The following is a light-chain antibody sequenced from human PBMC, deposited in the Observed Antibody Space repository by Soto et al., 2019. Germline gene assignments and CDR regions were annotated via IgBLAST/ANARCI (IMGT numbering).Light chain of an antibody. CDR3: QKYNSAPRS. CDR1: QGISTY. CDR2: AES. J-gene: IGKJ3*01. V-gene: IGKV1-27*01. Sequence: DIQMTQSPSSLSASVGDRVTITCRASQGISTYLAWYQQKPGKVPKLLIYAESTLQSGVPSRFSGSGSGTDFTLTISSLQPEDVATYYCQKYNSAPRSFVPGTKVDIK.